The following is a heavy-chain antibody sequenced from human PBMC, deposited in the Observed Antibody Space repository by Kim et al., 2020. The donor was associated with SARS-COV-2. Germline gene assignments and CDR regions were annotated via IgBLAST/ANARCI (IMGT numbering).Heavy chain of an antibody. CDR3: ARADLIAARPEAFRY. Sequence: SETLSLTCTVSGGSISSYYWSWIRQPPGKGLEWIGYIYYSGSTNYNPSLKSRVTISVDTSKNQFSLKLSSVTAADTAVYYCARADLIAARPEAFRYWGQGTLVTVSS. V-gene: IGHV4-59*13. D-gene: IGHD6-6*01. J-gene: IGHJ4*02. CDR1: GGSISSYY. CDR2: IYYSGST.